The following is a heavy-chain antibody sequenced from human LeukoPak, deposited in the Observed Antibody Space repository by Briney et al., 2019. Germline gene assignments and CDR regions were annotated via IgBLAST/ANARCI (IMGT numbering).Heavy chain of an antibody. Sequence: SETLSLTCTVSGGSISSSSYYWGWIRQPPGKGLEWIGSIYYSGSTYYNPSLKSRVTISVDTSKNQFSLKLSSVTAADTAVYYCARERGFDDPHFDYWGQGTLVTVSS. CDR1: GGSISSSSYY. V-gene: IGHV4-39*07. D-gene: IGHD3-10*01. J-gene: IGHJ4*02. CDR2: IYYSGST. CDR3: ARERGFDDPHFDY.